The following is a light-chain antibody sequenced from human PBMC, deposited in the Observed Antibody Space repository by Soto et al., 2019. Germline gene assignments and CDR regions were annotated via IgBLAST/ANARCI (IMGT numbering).Light chain of an antibody. V-gene: IGKV3D-15*01. J-gene: IGKJ2*01. CDR3: QQYNNWPRT. Sequence: ENVLTQSPGTPSLSPGERATLSCRASQNVGSRYLAWYQQKPGQAPRLLIYGTSNRATGIPARFSGSGSGTEFTLTISGLQSEDFAIYYCQQYNNWPRTFGQGTNLEI. CDR2: GTS. CDR1: QNVGSRY.